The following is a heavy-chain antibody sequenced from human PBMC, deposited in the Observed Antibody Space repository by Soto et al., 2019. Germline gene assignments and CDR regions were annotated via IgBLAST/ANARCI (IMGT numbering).Heavy chain of an antibody. CDR2: INPNSGCT. CDR3: ARTPVVPDAGDYDYGMDV. V-gene: IGHV1-2*02. D-gene: IGHD2-2*01. Sequence: QVQLAQSGAEVKKHGASVKVSCKASGYTFTGYYMHGVRQAPGPGLEWMGWINPNSGCTNYAQKFQGRATMTRDTSISTAYMELSRRRSDDTAVYYCARTPVVPDAGDYDYGMDVLGQGTTVTVSS. CDR1: GYTFTGYY. J-gene: IGHJ6*02.